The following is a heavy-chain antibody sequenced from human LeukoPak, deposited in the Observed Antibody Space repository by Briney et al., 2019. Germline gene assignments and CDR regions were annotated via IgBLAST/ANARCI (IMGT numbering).Heavy chain of an antibody. CDR3: ARGLLDYGGNSDWFDP. CDR1: GGSFSGYY. Sequence: SETLSLTCAVYGGSFSGYYWSWIRQPPGKGLEWIGEINHSGSTNYNPSLKSRVTISVDTSKNQFPLKLSSVTAADTAVYYCARGLLDYGGNSDWFDPWGQGTLVTVSS. CDR2: INHSGST. D-gene: IGHD4-23*01. V-gene: IGHV4-34*01. J-gene: IGHJ5*02.